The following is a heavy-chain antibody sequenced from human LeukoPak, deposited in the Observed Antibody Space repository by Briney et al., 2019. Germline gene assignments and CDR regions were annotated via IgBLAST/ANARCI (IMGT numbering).Heavy chain of an antibody. CDR3: ARSSYYDILTGYYNFDY. J-gene: IGHJ4*02. Sequence: SGTLSLTCTLSGGSISSYYWSWIRQPPGKGLEWIGYIYYSGSTNYNPSLTSRVTISVDTSKNQFSLKLSSVTAADTAVYYCARSSYYDILTGYYNFDYWGQGTLVTVSS. D-gene: IGHD3-9*01. CDR2: IYYSGST. V-gene: IGHV4-59*01. CDR1: GGSISSYY.